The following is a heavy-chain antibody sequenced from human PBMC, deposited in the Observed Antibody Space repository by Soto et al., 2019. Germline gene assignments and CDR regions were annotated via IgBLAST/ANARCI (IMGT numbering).Heavy chain of an antibody. CDR2: ISYDGSNK. V-gene: IGHV3-30*18. D-gene: IGHD1-26*01. CDR1: GFTFSSYG. CDR3: AKDYSVSYYTADY. J-gene: IGHJ4*02. Sequence: QVQLVESGGGVVQPGRSLRLSCAASGFTFSSYGIHWVRQAPGKGLEWVAVISYDGSNKYYADSVKGRFTISRDNSKNTLYLQMNSLRAEDTAVYYCAKDYSVSYYTADYWGQGTLVTVSS.